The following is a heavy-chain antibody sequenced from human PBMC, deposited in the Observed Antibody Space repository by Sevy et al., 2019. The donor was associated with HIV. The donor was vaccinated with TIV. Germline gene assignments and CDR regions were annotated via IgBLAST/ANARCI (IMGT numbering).Heavy chain of an antibody. CDR1: GFSFSPYS. CDR2: ISSNQKDI. V-gene: IGHV3-21*01. CDR3: AFPAVDGSYALYL. J-gene: IGHJ6*02. D-gene: IGHD3-16*01. Sequence: GGSLRLSCAVSGFSFSPYSMVWVRQAPGKGLEWVAFISSNQKDIYYAESVKGRFTISRDNAKKTLFLQLNSLRDEDSDVYFCAFPAVDGSYALYLWGQGTAVTVSS.